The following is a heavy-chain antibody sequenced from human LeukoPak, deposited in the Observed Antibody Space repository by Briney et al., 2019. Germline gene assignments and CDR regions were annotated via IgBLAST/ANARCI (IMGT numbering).Heavy chain of an antibody. D-gene: IGHD5-24*01. CDR2: INTNTGNP. V-gene: IGHV7-4-1*02. J-gene: IGHJ3*02. Sequence: ASVKVSCKASGYTFTSYAMNWVRQAPGQGLEWMGWINTNTGNPTYAQGFTGRFVFSLDTSVSTAYLQISSLKAEDTAVYCCARDHGYTDDDAFDIWGQGTMVTVSS. CDR1: GYTFTSYA. CDR3: ARDHGYTDDDAFDI.